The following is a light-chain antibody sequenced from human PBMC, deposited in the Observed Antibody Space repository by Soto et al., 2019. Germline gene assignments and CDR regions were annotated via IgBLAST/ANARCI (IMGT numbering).Light chain of an antibody. V-gene: IGLV1-44*01. CDR2: YNN. Sequence: QSVLTQPPSASGTPGQRVTISCSGSSSNIGSNTVNWYQQLPGTAPTLLIYYNNQRPSGVPDRFSGSKSGTSATLAISGLQSEDEAHYYCAAWDDSLYGWVFGGGTKVTVL. CDR1: SSNIGSNT. J-gene: IGLJ3*02. CDR3: AAWDDSLYGWV.